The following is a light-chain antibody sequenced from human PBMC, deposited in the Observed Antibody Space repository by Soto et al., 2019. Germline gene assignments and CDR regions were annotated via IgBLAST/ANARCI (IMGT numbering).Light chain of an antibody. J-gene: IGKJ5*01. V-gene: IGKV3-11*01. CDR2: DAS. CDR1: QSINTY. Sequence: ENVLTQSPATLSLSPGEGATLSCRASQSINTYLAWYQQKPGQAPRLLIYDASKRATGIPARFSGSGSGTDFTLTISSLEPEDFAVYYCQQRTNWRITFGQGTRLEI. CDR3: QQRTNWRIT.